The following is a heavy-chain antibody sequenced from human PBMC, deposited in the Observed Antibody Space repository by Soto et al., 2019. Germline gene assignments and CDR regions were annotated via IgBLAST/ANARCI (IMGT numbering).Heavy chain of an antibody. D-gene: IGHD1-26*01. Sequence: EVQLVESGGGLVQPGGSLRLSCAASGFTFSSYWMHWVRQAPGKGLVWVSRINSDGSSTSYADSVKGRFTISRDNAKNTLYLQMNCLRAEDTSVYYCARGGSLNWYFDLWRRGTLVTVSS. CDR2: INSDGSST. CDR3: ARGGSLNWYFDL. CDR1: GFTFSSYW. V-gene: IGHV3-74*01. J-gene: IGHJ2*01.